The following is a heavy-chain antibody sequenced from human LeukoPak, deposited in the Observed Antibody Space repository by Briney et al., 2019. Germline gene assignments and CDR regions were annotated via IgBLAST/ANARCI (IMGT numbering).Heavy chain of an antibody. CDR3: ARGGLQLWFLVDY. V-gene: IGHV1-2*02. D-gene: IGHD5-18*01. CDR2: INPNSGGT. Sequence: GASAKVSCKASGYTFTGYFMHWVRQAPGQGLEWMGWINPNSGGTNYAQKFQGRVTMTRDTSISTAYMELSSLRSDDTAIYFCARGGLQLWFLVDYWGQGTLVTVSS. J-gene: IGHJ4*02. CDR1: GYTFTGYF.